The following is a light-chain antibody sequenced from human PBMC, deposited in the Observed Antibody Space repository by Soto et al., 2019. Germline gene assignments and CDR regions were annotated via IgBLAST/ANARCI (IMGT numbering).Light chain of an antibody. CDR3: QQYNSYST. J-gene: IGKJ1*01. Sequence: DLHLTQSTSTLSSSVGDRVPITFRASQSISSWLAWYQQKPGKAPKLLIYDASSLESGVPSRFSGSGSGTEFTLTISSLQPDDFATYYCQQYNSYSTFGQGTKVDI. CDR1: QSISSW. CDR2: DAS. V-gene: IGKV1-5*01.